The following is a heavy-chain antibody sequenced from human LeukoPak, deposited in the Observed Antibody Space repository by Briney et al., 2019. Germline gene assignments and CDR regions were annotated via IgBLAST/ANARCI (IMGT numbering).Heavy chain of an antibody. D-gene: IGHD1-1*01. CDR2: ISGSGTTI. CDR1: GFTFSSSE. CDR3: ARGWKRAHPTGFEFDV. Sequence: GGSLRLSRAAAGFTFSSSEMNWVRQAPGKGLGWVSFISGSGTTINQPDSVKGRFTISRDNAKNSVYLQMDNLRVEDTAVYYCARGWKRAHPTGFEFDVWGQGTLVTVSS. V-gene: IGHV3-48*03. J-gene: IGHJ4*02.